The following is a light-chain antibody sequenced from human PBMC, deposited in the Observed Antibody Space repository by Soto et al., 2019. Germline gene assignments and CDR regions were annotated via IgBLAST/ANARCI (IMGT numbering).Light chain of an antibody. CDR3: AAWDDSLNGPV. CDR1: SSNIGSNT. CDR2: SNN. Sequence: QSVLTQPPSASGTPGQRVTISCSGSSSNIGSNTVNWYQPLPGTAPKLLIYSNNQRPSGVPDRFSGSKSGTSASLAISGLQSEDEADYYCAAWDDSLNGPVFGGGTKRTVL. V-gene: IGLV1-44*01. J-gene: IGLJ2*01.